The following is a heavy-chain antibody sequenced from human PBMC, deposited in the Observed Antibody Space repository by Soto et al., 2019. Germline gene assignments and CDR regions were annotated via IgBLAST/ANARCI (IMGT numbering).Heavy chain of an antibody. Sequence: SETLCLTCTVAGGSISSSSYYRGWIRQPPGKGLEWIGSIYYSGSTYYNPSLKSRVTISVDTSKNQFSLKLSSVTAADTAVYYCARQVTRYCSGGSCTTPFYGMDVWGQGTTVTVSS. CDR3: ARQVTRYCSGGSCTTPFYGMDV. V-gene: IGHV4-39*01. CDR2: IYYSGST. D-gene: IGHD2-15*01. CDR1: GGSISSSSYY. J-gene: IGHJ6*02.